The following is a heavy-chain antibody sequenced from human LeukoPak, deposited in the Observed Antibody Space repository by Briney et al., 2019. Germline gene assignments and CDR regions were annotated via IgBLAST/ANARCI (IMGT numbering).Heavy chain of an antibody. CDR3: ARVDSGSYSGSLDY. V-gene: IGHV1-2*02. CDR2: INPNSGGT. D-gene: IGHD1-26*01. J-gene: IGHJ4*02. CDR1: GYTFTGYY. Sequence: GASVKVSCKASGYTFTGYYMHWVRQAPGQGLEWMGWINPNSGGTNYAQKFHGRVTMTRDTSISTAYMELSRLRSDDTAVYYCARVDSGSYSGSLDYWGQGTLVTVSS.